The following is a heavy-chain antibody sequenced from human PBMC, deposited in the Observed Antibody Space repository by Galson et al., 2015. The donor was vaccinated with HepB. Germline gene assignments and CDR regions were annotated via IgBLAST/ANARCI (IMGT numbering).Heavy chain of an antibody. D-gene: IGHD1-14*01. CDR2: IRSRGST. Sequence: SETLSLTCTVSGGSVSGGDYYWNWIRQPPGQGLEWLAYIRSRGSTTMYNPSLKSRVTISLDTSKNAFSLKLDSVTAADTALYFCARGFLGTTSRHAAFDIWGQGTAVTVSS. CDR1: GGSVSGGDYY. CDR3: ARGFLGTTSRHAAFDI. V-gene: IGHV4-61*03. J-gene: IGHJ3*02.